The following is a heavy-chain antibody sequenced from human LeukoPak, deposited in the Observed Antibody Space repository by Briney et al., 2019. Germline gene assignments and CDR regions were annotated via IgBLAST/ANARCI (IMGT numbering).Heavy chain of an antibody. D-gene: IGHD1-26*01. J-gene: IGHJ6*02. CDR1: GYSFTSYW. CDR3: ARQLGGWELLPEYYYGMDV. Sequence: GESLKIPCKGSGYSFTSYWIGWVRQMPGKGLEWMGIIYPGDSDTRYSPSFQGQVTISADKSISTAYLQWSSLKASDTAMYYCARQLGGWELLPEYYYGMDVWGQGTTVTVSS. V-gene: IGHV5-51*01. CDR2: IYPGDSDT.